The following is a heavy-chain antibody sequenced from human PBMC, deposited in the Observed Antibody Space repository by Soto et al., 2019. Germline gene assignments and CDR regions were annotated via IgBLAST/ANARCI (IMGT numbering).Heavy chain of an antibody. CDR3: ARDGSWYYYDSNGYHPNNFDY. Sequence: GASVKVYCKASGYTFTSYGISWVRQAPGQGLEWMGWISAYNGNTNYAQKLQGRVTMTTDTSTSTAYMELRSLRSDDTAVYYCARDGSWYYYDSNGYHPNNFDYWGQGTLVTVSS. V-gene: IGHV1-18*01. CDR1: GYTFTSYG. J-gene: IGHJ4*02. D-gene: IGHD3-22*01. CDR2: ISAYNGNT.